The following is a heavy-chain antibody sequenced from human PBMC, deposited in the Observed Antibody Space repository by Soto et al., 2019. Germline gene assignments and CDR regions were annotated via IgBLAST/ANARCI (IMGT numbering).Heavy chain of an antibody. V-gene: IGHV4-34*01. J-gene: IGHJ4*02. D-gene: IGHD2-8*02. CDR1: GVSFSGYY. CDR2: INHSGST. CDR3: ARDTITGLFDY. Sequence: SETLSLTCAVYGVSFSGYYWTWIRQPPGTGLEWIGEINHSGSTNYNPSLKSRVTISVDTSKNQFSLKLTSVTAADTAVYYCARDTITGLFDYWGQGTLVTVSS.